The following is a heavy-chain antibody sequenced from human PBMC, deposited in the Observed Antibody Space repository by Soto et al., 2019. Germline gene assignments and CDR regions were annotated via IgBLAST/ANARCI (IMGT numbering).Heavy chain of an antibody. CDR2: ISYDGSNK. CDR3: ARAGMDCSGGSCYLYFDY. D-gene: IGHD2-15*01. J-gene: IGHJ4*02. V-gene: IGHV3-30-3*01. CDR1: GFTFSSYA. Sequence: QVQLVESGGGVVQPGRSLRLSCAASGFTFSSYAMHWVRQAPGKGLEWVAVISYDGSNKYYADSVKGRFTISRDNSKNTLYLQMNSLRAEDTAVYYCARAGMDCSGGSCYLYFDYWGQGTLVTVSS.